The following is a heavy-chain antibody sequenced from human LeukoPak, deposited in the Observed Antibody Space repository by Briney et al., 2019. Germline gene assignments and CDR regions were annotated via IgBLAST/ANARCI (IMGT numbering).Heavy chain of an antibody. V-gene: IGHV1-18*01. CDR3: ARGGDYKY. D-gene: IGHD4-17*01. CDR1: GYTFTSYG. J-gene: IGHJ4*02. Sequence: ASVKVSCKASGYTFTSYGISWVRQAPGQGLEWMGWTSAYNGNTNYAQKFQGRVTMTRDTSTSTVYMELSSLRSEDTAVFYCARGGDYKYWGQGTLVTVSS. CDR2: TSAYNGNT.